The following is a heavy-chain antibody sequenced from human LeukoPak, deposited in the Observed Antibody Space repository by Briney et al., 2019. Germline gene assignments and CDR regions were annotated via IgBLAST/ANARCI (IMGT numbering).Heavy chain of an antibody. V-gene: IGHV4-59*01. CDR1: GGSIRSDY. Sequence: KPSETLSLTCTVSGGSIRSDYWSWIRQPPGKGLEWIGYIYYSGSTNYNPSLTSRVTISVDTSKNQFSLKLSSVTAADTAVYYCAREWYCSSTSCAGGLDPWGQGTLVTVSS. CDR3: AREWYCSSTSCAGGLDP. D-gene: IGHD2-2*01. J-gene: IGHJ5*02. CDR2: IYYSGST.